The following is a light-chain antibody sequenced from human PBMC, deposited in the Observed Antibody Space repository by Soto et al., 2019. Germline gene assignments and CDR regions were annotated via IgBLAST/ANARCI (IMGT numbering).Light chain of an antibody. J-gene: IGKJ1*01. CDR3: LQHSTYPLT. CDR2: AAS. CDR1: QGIRND. V-gene: IGKV1-17*01. Sequence: DIQMTQFPSSLSASVGDRVTITCRASQGIRNDLGWYQQKPGKAPKHLIYAASSLQSGVPSRFSRSGSGTEFTLAISSLQPEDSATFYCLQHSTYPLTFGQGTKVEIK.